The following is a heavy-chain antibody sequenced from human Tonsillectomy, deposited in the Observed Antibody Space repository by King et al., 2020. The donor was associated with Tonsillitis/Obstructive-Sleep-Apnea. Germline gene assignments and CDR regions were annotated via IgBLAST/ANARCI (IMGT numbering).Heavy chain of an antibody. D-gene: IGHD5-18*01. CDR3: AGGSYSYNAMDD. CDR2: VIDSGGT. V-gene: IGHV4-34*01. J-gene: IGHJ6*02. Sequence: VQLQQWGAGVLKPSETLSLTCAVYGGSLSGYYWSWIRQPPGMGLEWIAEVIDSGGTNYNPSLKSRVTISVDTSKNQFSRNLRSVTAADTSVYHCAGGSYSYNAMDDWGQGTTVTVSS. CDR1: GGSLSGYY.